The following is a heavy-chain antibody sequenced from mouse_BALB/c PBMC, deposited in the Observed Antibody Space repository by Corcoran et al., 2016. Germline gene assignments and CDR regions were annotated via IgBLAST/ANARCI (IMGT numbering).Heavy chain of an antibody. V-gene: IGHV14-3*02. CDR1: GFNIKDTY. CDR3: ANWYWYFEV. J-gene: IGHJ1*01. CDR2: IDPANGNT. D-gene: IGHD4-1*01. Sequence: EVQLQQSGAELVKPGASVKLSCTASGFNIKDTYMHWVKQRPEQGLEWIGRIDPANGNTKYDPKFQGKATITADTTSNTAYLQLSTLTSEDTAVYYCANWYWYFEVGGAGTTVTVSS.